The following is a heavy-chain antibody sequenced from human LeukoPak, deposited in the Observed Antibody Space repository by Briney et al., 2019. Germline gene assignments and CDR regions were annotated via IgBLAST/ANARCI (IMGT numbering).Heavy chain of an antibody. V-gene: IGHV3-48*03. CDR3: ARDAYLYYYDSSGYWGTKDY. D-gene: IGHD3-22*01. CDR2: ISSSGSTI. J-gene: IGHJ4*02. CDR1: GFTFSSYE. Sequence: PGGSLRLSCAASGFTFSSYEMHWVRQAPGKGLEWVSYISSSGSTIYYADSVKGRFTISRDNAKNSLYLQMNSLRAEDTAVYYCARDAYLYYYDSSGYWGTKDYWGQGTLVTVSS.